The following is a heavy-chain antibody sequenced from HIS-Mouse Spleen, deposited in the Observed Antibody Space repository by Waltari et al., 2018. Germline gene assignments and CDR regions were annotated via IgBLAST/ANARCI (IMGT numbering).Heavy chain of an antibody. CDR1: CVTISRSSLY. CDR3: AREIPYSSSWYDWYFDL. CDR2: IYYSGST. D-gene: IGHD6-13*01. V-gene: IGHV4-39*07. Sequence: QLQLQESGRGLVKPSGTLSLAGAVSCVTISRSSLYWGVILQPPGKGLEWIGRIYYSGSTYYNPSLKSRVTISVDTSKNQFSLKLSSVTAADTAVYYCAREIPYSSSWYDWYFDLWGRGTLVTVSS. J-gene: IGHJ2*01.